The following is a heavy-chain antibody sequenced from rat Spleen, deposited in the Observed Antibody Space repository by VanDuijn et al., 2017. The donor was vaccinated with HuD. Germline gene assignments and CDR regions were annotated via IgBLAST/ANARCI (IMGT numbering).Heavy chain of an antibody. CDR2: ISYEGSST. CDR3: ARTTYDYFDY. D-gene: IGHD2-1*01. CDR1: GFTFSNYY. Sequence: EVQLVESGGGLVQPGRSMKLSCAASGFTFSNYYMAWVRQAPTKGLEWVASISYEGSSTYHGDSVKGRLTISRDNAKSTLYLQMNSLRSEDTATYYCARTTYDYFDYWGQGVMVTVSS. V-gene: IGHV5-22*01. J-gene: IGHJ2*01.